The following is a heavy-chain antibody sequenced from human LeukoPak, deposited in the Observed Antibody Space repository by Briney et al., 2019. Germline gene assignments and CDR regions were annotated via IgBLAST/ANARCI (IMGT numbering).Heavy chain of an antibody. CDR1: GYTFTSYY. V-gene: IGHV1-46*01. CDR3: ARALVGAKAFDY. D-gene: IGHD1-26*01. CDR2: INPSGGST. Sequence: ASVKVSCKASGYTFTSYYMHWVRQAPGQGLEWMGIINPSGGSTSYAQKFQGRVTMTRDMSTSTVYMELSSLRSEDTAVYYCARALVGAKAFDYWGQGTLVTVSS. J-gene: IGHJ4*02.